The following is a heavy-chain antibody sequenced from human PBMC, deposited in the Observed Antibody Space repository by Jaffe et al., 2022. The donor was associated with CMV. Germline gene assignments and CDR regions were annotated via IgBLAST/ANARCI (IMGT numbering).Heavy chain of an antibody. D-gene: IGHD3-10*01. CDR3: ANSITMVRGPRSRVHAFDI. CDR1: GGSISSSSYY. Sequence: QLQLQESGPGLVKPSETLSLTCTVSGGSISSSSYYWGWIRQPPGKGLEWIGSIYYSGSTYYNPSLKSRVTISVDTSKNQFSLKLSSVTAADTAVYYCANSITMVRGPRSRVHAFDIWGQGTMVTVSS. V-gene: IGHV4-39*01. CDR2: IYYSGST. J-gene: IGHJ3*02.